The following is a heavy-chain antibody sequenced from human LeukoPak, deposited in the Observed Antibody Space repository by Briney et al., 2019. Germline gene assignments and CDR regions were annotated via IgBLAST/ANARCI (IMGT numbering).Heavy chain of an antibody. J-gene: IGHJ3*02. Sequence: GGSLRLSCAASGFTVSSNYMSWVRQAPGKGLEWVSVIYSGGSTYYPGSVKGRFTISRENAKNSLYLQMNSLRAGDTAVYYCAREAGVGSSGAFDIWGQGTMVTVSS. D-gene: IGHD1-26*01. CDR3: AREAGVGSSGAFDI. V-gene: IGHV3-53*01. CDR2: IYSGGST. CDR1: GFTVSSNY.